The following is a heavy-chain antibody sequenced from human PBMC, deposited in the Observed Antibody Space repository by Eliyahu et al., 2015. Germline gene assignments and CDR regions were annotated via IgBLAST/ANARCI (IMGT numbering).Heavy chain of an antibody. Sequence: QVQLQQWGAGLLKPSETLSLTCAVYGGSFSGYXWSWIRPPPGKGLEWIGEINHSGSTNYNPSLKSRVTISVDTSKNQFSLKLSSVTAADTAVYYCARGRWGYDILTGYPPRPQDYYYYYMDVWGKGTTVTVSS. D-gene: IGHD3-9*01. V-gene: IGHV4-34*01. J-gene: IGHJ6*03. CDR2: INHSGST. CDR3: ARGRWGYDILTGYPPRPQDYYYYYMDV. CDR1: GGSFSGYX.